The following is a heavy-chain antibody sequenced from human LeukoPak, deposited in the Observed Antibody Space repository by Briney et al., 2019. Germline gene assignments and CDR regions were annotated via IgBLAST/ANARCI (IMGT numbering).Heavy chain of an antibody. CDR2: INAGNGNT. CDR1: GYTFTSYD. D-gene: IGHD5-24*01. Sequence: ASVRVSCKASGYTFTSYDMNWVRQAPGQRLEWMGWINAGNGNTKYAQKFQGRVTITRDTSISTAFMELSSLRSEDTAVYYCARGPPWRGFDIWGQGTMVTVSS. V-gene: IGHV1-3*01. J-gene: IGHJ3*02. CDR3: ARGPPWRGFDI.